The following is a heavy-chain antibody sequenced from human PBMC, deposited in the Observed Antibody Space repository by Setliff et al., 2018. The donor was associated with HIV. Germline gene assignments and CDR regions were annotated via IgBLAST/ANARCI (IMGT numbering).Heavy chain of an antibody. Sequence: ASVKVSCKASGGTFGSYVISWVRQAPGQGPEWMGGIIPMYGVANYAQKFQGRVTITTDESTSTAYMELSSLRSEDTAVYYCALPYCGGGNCWSSASLPPAGWFDPWGQGTLVTVS. V-gene: IGHV1-69*05. CDR3: ALPYCGGGNCWSSASLPPAGWFDP. CDR2: IIPMYGVA. D-gene: IGHD2-15*01. CDR1: GGTFGSYV. J-gene: IGHJ5*02.